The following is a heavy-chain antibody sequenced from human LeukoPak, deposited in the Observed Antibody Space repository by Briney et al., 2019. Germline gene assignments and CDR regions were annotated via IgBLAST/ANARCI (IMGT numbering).Heavy chain of an antibody. CDR1: GYTFTGYF. D-gene: IGHD5-24*01. Sequence: ASVKVSCKAPGYTFTGYFMHWVRQAPGQGLEWMGWINPNSGGTNYAQKFQGRVTMTRDTSISTAYMELSRLRSDDTAVYYCARGGDDYNLVFDYWGQGTLVTVSS. J-gene: IGHJ4*02. V-gene: IGHV1-2*02. CDR3: ARGGDDYNLVFDY. CDR2: INPNSGGT.